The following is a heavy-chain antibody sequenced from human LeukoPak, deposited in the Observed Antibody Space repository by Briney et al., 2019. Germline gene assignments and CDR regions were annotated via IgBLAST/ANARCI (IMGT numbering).Heavy chain of an antibody. D-gene: IGHD3-22*01. CDR2: FNPSGGST. J-gene: IGHJ6*03. CDR3: ARGITMIVVVARDYVDV. CDR1: GYTFTSYY. Sequence: ASVKVSCKAFGYTFTSYYIHWVRQAPGQGLEWMGIFNPSGGSTSYAQKFQGRVTVTRDTSTSTVYMELSSLRSEDTAVYYCARGITMIVVVARDYVDVWGKGTTVTVSS. V-gene: IGHV1-46*01.